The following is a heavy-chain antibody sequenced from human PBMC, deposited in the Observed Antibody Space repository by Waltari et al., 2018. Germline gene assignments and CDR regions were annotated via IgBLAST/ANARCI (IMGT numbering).Heavy chain of an antibody. Sequence: EVQLVESGGGLVQPGRSLRLSCAASGFTFDDYAMHWVRQAPGKGLEWMGIIYPWYSDTRYSPSFQGQVTISADKSISTAYLQWSSLKASDTAMYYCARGDSAAAGNHWGQGTLVTVSS. D-gene: IGHD6-13*01. V-gene: IGHV5-51*01. J-gene: IGHJ4*02. CDR3: ARGDSAAAGNH. CDR1: GFTFDDYA. CDR2: IYPWYSDT.